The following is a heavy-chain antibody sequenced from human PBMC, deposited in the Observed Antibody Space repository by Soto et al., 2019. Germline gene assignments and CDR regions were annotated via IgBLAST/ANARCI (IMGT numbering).Heavy chain of an antibody. D-gene: IGHD3-10*01. CDR2: RSGSGSST. CDR3: AKGVFGVWYGELLSFVY. J-gene: IGHJ4*02. Sequence: GGSLRLSCAASGCTFSSDGMSWVRQAPEKGLEWVSSRSGSGSSTNYADSVKGRFTISRDNSKNTQYLHMSRLRAELTAVYYCAKGVFGVWYGELLSFVYWGQGAQVTVS. CDR1: GCTFSSDG. V-gene: IGHV3-23*01.